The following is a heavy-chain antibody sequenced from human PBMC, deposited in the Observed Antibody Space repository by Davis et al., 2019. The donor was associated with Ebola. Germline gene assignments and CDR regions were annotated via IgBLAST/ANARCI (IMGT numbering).Heavy chain of an antibody. D-gene: IGHD6-19*01. V-gene: IGHV3-23*01. J-gene: IGHJ6*04. Sequence: GGSLRLSCSASGFIFSTYVMSWVRQAPGKGLEWVSTYGTSADTYYADSVKGRLTISRDNSKNTLYLQMNSLTVEDTAVYYCAKGGSGWPSDYSYGMGVWGKGTTVTVSS. CDR3: AKGGSGWPSDYSYGMGV. CDR2: GTSADT. CDR1: GFIFSTYV.